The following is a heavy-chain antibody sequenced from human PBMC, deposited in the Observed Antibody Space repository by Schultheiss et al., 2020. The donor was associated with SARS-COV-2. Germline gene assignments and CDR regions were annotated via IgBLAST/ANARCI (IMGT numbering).Heavy chain of an antibody. CDR3: ARDLAYDFWRGYSGWFDP. V-gene: IGHV4-30-4*02. CDR2: IFYTGLT. Sequence: SETLSLTCTVSGGSISSGDYYWSWIRQPPGKGLEWIGYIFYTGLTYYNPSLQSRVTISVDTSKNQFSLKVTSVTAADTAVYYCARDLAYDFWRGYSGWFDPWGQGTLVTVSS. CDR1: GGSISSGDYY. D-gene: IGHD3-3*01. J-gene: IGHJ5*02.